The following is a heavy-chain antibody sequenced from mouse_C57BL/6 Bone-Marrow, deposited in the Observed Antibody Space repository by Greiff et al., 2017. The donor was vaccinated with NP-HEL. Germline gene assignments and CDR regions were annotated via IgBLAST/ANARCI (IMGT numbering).Heavy chain of an antibody. CDR3: ARFSYYYGSSFYAMDY. CDR2: IYPGDGDT. Sequence: VQGVESGPELVKPGASVKISCKASGYAFSSSWMNWVKQRPGKGLEWIGRIYPGDGDTNYNGKFKGKATLTADKSSSTAYMQLSSLTSEDSAVYFCARFSYYYGSSFYAMDYWGQGTSVTVSS. V-gene: IGHV1-82*01. CDR1: GYAFSSSW. D-gene: IGHD1-1*01. J-gene: IGHJ4*01.